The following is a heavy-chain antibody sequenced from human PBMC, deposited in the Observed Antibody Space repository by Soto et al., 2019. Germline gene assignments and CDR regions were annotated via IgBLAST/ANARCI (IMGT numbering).Heavy chain of an antibody. J-gene: IGHJ5*02. V-gene: IGHV1-69*02. Sequence: QVQLVQSGAEVKKPGSSVKVSCKASGGTFSSYTISWVRQAPGQGLEWMGRIIPILGIANYAQKFQXRVTXXXXXXXXXXXXXXXXXXXXXTAVYYCARDYGDYFHWFDPWGQGTLVTVSS. CDR1: GGTFSSYT. CDR3: ARDYGDYFHWFDP. D-gene: IGHD4-17*01. CDR2: IIPILGIA.